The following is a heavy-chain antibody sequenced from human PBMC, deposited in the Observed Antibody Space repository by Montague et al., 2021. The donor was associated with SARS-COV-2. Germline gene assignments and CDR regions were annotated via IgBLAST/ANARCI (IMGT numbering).Heavy chain of an antibody. J-gene: IGHJ4*02. CDR2: IDWXDDK. D-gene: IGHD6-19*01. V-gene: IGHV2-70*01. CDR3: AREYSSGVYFDY. CDR1: GFSLSTSGMC. Sequence: PALVKPTETLTLTCTFSGFSLSTSGMCVSWIRQPPGKALEWLAHIDWXDDKYYSTSLKTRPTISKDTSKNQVVLTMTNMDPVDTATYYCAREYSSGVYFDYWGQGTLVTVSS.